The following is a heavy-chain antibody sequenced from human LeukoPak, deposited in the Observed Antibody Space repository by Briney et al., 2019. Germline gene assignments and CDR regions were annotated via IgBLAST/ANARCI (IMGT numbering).Heavy chain of an antibody. CDR2: INPSGGST. Sequence: ASVKVSCRASGYTFTSYYMHWVRQAPGQGLEWMGIINPSGGSTSYAQKFQGRVTMTGETSTSTVYMELSSLRSEDTAVYYCARWGVYEEVSFGYYYYYYMDVWGKGTTVTVSS. CDR3: ARWGVYEEVSFGYYYYYYMDV. J-gene: IGHJ6*03. CDR1: GYTFTSYY. V-gene: IGHV1-46*01. D-gene: IGHD5/OR15-5a*01.